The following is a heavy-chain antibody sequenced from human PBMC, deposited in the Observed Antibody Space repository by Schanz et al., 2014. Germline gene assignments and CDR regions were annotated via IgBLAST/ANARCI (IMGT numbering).Heavy chain of an antibody. CDR2: MSYDGSNK. CDR3: AGAVATIRADSFDI. CDR1: GFTFSNYG. V-gene: IGHV3-30*03. J-gene: IGHJ3*02. Sequence: QVQLVESGGGVVQPGRSLRLSCAASGFTFSNYGLVWVRQAPGKGLEWLAVMSYDGSNKYYADSVKGRFTISRDTPKNTLYVQMNSLRADDTAVYYCAGAVATIRADSFDIWGQGTMXAVSS. D-gene: IGHD5-12*01.